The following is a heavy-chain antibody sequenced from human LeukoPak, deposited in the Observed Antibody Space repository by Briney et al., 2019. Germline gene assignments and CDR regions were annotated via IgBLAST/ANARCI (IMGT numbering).Heavy chain of an antibody. CDR3: ARHGGCSGGDCYHYYYYGMDV. J-gene: IGHJ6*02. Sequence: SQTLSLTCTVSGGSISSGGYYWSWIHQHPGKGLEWIGYIYYSGSTYYNPSLKSRVTISVDTSKNQFSLKLSSVTAADTAVYYCARHGGCSGGDCYHYYYYGMDVWGQGTTVTASS. D-gene: IGHD2-15*01. CDR1: GGSISSGGYY. CDR2: IYYSGST. V-gene: IGHV4-31*03.